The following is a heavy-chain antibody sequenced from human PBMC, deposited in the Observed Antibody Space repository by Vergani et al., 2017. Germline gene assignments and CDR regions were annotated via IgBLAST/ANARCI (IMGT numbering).Heavy chain of an antibody. Sequence: QVQLVESGGGVVQPGKSLRVSCAASGFTFRSYAMHWVRQALGKGLEWVAVISFDGSNQYYADSVKGRLTISRDNSKNTLYVQMNSLRVEDTAIYYCVRGDHSXYDLNTYYYYYMDVWGKGTTVTVSS. CDR3: VRGDHSXYDLNTYYYYYMDV. D-gene: IGHD5-12*01. J-gene: IGHJ6*03. CDR1: GFTFRSYA. CDR2: ISFDGSNQ. V-gene: IGHV3-30-3*01.